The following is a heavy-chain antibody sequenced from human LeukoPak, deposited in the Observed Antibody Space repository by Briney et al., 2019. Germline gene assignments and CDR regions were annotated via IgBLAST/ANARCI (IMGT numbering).Heavy chain of an antibody. V-gene: IGHV5-51*01. CDR3: ARQSSHVDYYFDY. J-gene: IGHJ4*02. CDR1: GYGFTSYW. CDR2: IYPGDSDT. D-gene: IGHD5-12*01. Sequence: PGESLKISCKGSGYGFTSYWIGWVRQMPGKGLEWMGIIYPGDSDTRYSPSFQGQVTISADKSNSTAYLQWSSLKASDTAMYYCARQSSHVDYYFDYWGQGTLVTVSS.